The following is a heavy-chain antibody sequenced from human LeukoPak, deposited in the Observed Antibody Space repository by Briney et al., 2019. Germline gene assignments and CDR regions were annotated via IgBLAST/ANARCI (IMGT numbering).Heavy chain of an antibody. CDR1: GGSISSYY. CDR2: IYHSGST. V-gene: IGHV4-59*12. J-gene: IGHJ4*02. CDR3: ASLWFGEPGY. Sequence: SETLSLTCTVSGGSISSYYWSWIRQPPGKGLEWIGYIYHSGSTYYNPSLKSRVTISVDRSKNQFSLKLSSVTAADTAVYYCASLWFGEPGYWGQGTLVTVSS. D-gene: IGHD3-10*01.